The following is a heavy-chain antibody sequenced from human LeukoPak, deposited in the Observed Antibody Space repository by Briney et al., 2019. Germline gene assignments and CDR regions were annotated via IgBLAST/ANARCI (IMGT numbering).Heavy chain of an antibody. J-gene: IGHJ2*01. V-gene: IGHV4-4*07. CDR2: IYPSGNT. CDR3: ARQGYSGYWGSDWYFDL. D-gene: IGHD5-12*01. Sequence: SETLSLTCSVSGGSFSNHFWSWVRQPAGKGLEWIGRIYPSGNTNYNPSLKSRVTLSVDTSKNQFSLKLSSVTAADTAVYYCARQGYSGYWGSDWYFDLWGRGTLVTVSS. CDR1: GGSFSNHF.